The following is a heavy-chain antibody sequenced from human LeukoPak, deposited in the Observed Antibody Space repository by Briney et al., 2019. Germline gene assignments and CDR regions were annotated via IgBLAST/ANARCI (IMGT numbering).Heavy chain of an antibody. CDR1: GFTFSSYG. D-gene: IGHD3-22*01. Sequence: GGSLRLSCAASGFTFSSYGMHWVRQAPGKGLEWVSSISSSSSYIYYADSVKGRFTISRDNAKNSLYLQMNSLRADDTAVYYRAREGDSTGYYYCDYWGQGTLVTVSS. J-gene: IGHJ4*02. CDR3: AREGDSTGYYYCDY. V-gene: IGHV3-21*01. CDR2: ISSSSSYI.